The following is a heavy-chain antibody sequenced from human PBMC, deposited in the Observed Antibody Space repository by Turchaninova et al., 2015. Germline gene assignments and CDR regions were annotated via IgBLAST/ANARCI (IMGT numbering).Heavy chain of an antibody. CDR1: GFTFSTYA. Sequence: GGSLRLSCAASGFTFSTYAMNWVRQAPGKGLEWVSCISGNSAYTWDADSVKGRFTISRDNSRNTLYLQMNNLRAEDTAIYFCAKDLKPDGRYDLDPWGQGALFTVSS. CDR2: ISGNSAYT. J-gene: IGHJ5*02. D-gene: IGHD5-12*01. V-gene: IGHV3-23*01. CDR3: AKDLKPDGRYDLDP.